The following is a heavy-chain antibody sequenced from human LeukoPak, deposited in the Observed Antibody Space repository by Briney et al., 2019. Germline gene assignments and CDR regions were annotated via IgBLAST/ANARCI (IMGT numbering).Heavy chain of an antibody. V-gene: IGHV3-23*01. CDR3: ATSNIVNGDFDY. J-gene: IGHJ4*02. CDR2: FSDSGDTT. CDR1: GFTFSSYA. Sequence: GGSLRLSCAASGFTFSSYAISWVRQAPGKGLEWVSGFSDSGDTTYYADSVKGRFTISRDNSKNTLYLQMNSLRAEDTAVYYCATSNIVNGDFDYWGQGTLVTVSS. D-gene: IGHD2-15*01.